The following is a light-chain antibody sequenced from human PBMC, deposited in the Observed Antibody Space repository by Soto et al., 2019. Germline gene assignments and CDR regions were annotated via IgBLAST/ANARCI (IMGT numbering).Light chain of an antibody. V-gene: IGLV1-47*01. CDR3: AAWDDSLSGGV. CDR2: RNN. J-gene: IGLJ2*01. Sequence: QSVLTQPPSASGTPGQRVTISCSGSSSNIGSNYVYWYQQLPGTAPKLLIYRNNQRPSGVPDRFSGSKSGTSASLAISGLRSEGGADYYCAAWDDSLSGGVFGGGPKVTAL. CDR1: SSNIGSNY.